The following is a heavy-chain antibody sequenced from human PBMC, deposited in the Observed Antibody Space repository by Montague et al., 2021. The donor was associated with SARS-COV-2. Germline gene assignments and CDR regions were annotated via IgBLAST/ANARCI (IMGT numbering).Heavy chain of an antibody. J-gene: IGHJ5*02. CDR3: TIEGHITTICSGCPRNWFDP. D-gene: IGHD2-2*01. CDR2: ISTTGSP. V-gene: IGHV4-61*02. Sequence: TLSLTRTLSGDSISRNNLYWTWIRQPAGKGLEWIGRISTTGSPEYXPSLKSRVTLALDTSKNQFSLRLSSATAADTAMYYCTIEGHITTICSGCPRNWFDPWGQGTLVTVSS. CDR1: GDSISRNNLY.